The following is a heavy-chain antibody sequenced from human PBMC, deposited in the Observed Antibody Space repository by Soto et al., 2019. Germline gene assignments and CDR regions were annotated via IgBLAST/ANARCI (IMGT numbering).Heavy chain of an antibody. Sequence: GESLKISCKGSGYSFTSYWIAWVRQMPGKGLECMGIIYPGDSDTRYSPSFQGQVTISADKSISTAYLQWSSLKASDTAMYYCARPMTTVTSVAPFNYWGQGTLVTVSS. CDR1: GYSFTSYW. CDR2: IYPGDSDT. D-gene: IGHD4-17*01. CDR3: ARPMTTVTSVAPFNY. V-gene: IGHV5-51*01. J-gene: IGHJ4*02.